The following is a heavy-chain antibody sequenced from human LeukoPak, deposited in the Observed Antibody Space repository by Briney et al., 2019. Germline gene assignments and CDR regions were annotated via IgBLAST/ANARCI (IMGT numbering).Heavy chain of an antibody. D-gene: IGHD1-20*01. V-gene: IGHV1-69*04. J-gene: IGHJ4*02. CDR3: ARARITGGHFDY. Sequence: SVKVSCKASGETFSSYAISWVRQAPGQGLEWMGRIIPIFGIANYAQKFQGRVTITADKSTSTAYMELSSLRSEDTAVYYCARARITGGHFDYWGQGTLVTVSS. CDR1: GETFSSYA. CDR2: IIPIFGIA.